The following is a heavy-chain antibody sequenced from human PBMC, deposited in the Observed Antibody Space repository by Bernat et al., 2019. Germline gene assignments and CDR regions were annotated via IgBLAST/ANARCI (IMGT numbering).Heavy chain of an antibody. CDR2: IYPGDSDT. D-gene: IGHD6-13*01. CDR1: GYSFTSYW. V-gene: IGHV5-51*01. J-gene: IGHJ4*02. Sequence: EVQLVQSGAEVKKPGESLKISCKGSGYSFTSYWIGWVRQMPGKGLEWMGIIYPGDSDTRYSPSFKGQVHIPATKSTSTAYLRWGSRKAADTAMYYCASQGPGYSSSWYHLDYGGQGTLVTVPS. CDR3: ASQGPGYSSSWYHLDY.